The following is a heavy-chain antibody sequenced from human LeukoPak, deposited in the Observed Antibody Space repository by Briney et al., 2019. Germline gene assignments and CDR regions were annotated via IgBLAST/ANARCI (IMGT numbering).Heavy chain of an antibody. CDR3: ARDPQQWLYYYYYMDV. Sequence: SETLSLTCTVSGGSISSGSYSWNWIRQPAGKGLEWIGRMYSSGTTNYNPSLKSRVTISVDMSRNQFSLKLSSVTASDTAVYYCARDPQQWLYYYYYMDVWGKGTTVTVSS. J-gene: IGHJ6*03. V-gene: IGHV4-61*02. D-gene: IGHD6-19*01. CDR2: MYSSGTT. CDR1: GGSISSGSYS.